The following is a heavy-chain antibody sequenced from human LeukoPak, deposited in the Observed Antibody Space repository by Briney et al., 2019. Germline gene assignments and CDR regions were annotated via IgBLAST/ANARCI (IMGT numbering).Heavy chain of an antibody. CDR3: ARGPQPNRNLLNV. CDR1: GFTFSSYA. Sequence: SGGSLRLSCAASGFTFSSYAMSWVRQAPGKGLEWVSAISGSGGSTYYADSVKGRFTISRDNAKNTLYLQMNSLRAEDTAVYYCARGPQPNRNLLNVWGQGTTVTVSS. CDR2: ISGSGGST. D-gene: IGHD3-9*01. V-gene: IGHV3-23*01. J-gene: IGHJ6*02.